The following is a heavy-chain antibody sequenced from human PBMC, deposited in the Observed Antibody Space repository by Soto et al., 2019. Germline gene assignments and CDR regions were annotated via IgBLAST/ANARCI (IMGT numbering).Heavy chain of an antibody. Sequence: PSETLSLTCTVSGGSISSSSYYWGWIRQPPGKGLEWIGSIYYSGSTYYNPSLKSRVTISVDTSKNQFSLKLSSVTAADTAVYYCARHDPRITIFGVALYDGNDYWGQGTLVTVSS. CDR2: IYYSGST. J-gene: IGHJ4*02. CDR3: ARHDPRITIFGVALYDGNDY. V-gene: IGHV4-39*01. CDR1: GGSISSSSYY. D-gene: IGHD3-3*01.